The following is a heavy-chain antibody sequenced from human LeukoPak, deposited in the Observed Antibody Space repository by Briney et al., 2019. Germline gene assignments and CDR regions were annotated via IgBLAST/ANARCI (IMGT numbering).Heavy chain of an antibody. CDR3: ARGGYYDSSGYGYYYYYYMDV. CDR2: IIPIFGTA. Sequence: SVKVSCKASGGTFSSYAISWVRQAPGQGLEWMGGIIPIFGTANYAQKFQGRVTITADDSTSTVYMELSSLRSEDTAVYYCARGGYYDSSGYGYYYYYYMDVWGKGTTVTVSS. D-gene: IGHD3-22*01. V-gene: IGHV1-69*13. CDR1: GGTFSSYA. J-gene: IGHJ6*03.